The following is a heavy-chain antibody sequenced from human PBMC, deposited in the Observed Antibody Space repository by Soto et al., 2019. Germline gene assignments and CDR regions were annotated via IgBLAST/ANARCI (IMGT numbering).Heavy chain of an antibody. Sequence: SVKVSCKASGGTFSSYAISWVRQAPGQGLEWMGGIIPIFGTANYAQKFQGRVTITADESTSTAYMELSSLRSEDTAVYYCARVDRCHYYDSSGYYQPFDYWGQGTLVTVSS. CDR3: ARVDRCHYYDSSGYYQPFDY. CDR2: IIPIFGTA. V-gene: IGHV1-69*13. CDR1: GGTFSSYA. J-gene: IGHJ4*02. D-gene: IGHD3-22*01.